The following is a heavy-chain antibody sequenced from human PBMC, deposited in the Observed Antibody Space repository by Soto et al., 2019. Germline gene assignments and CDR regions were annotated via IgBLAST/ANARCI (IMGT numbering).Heavy chain of an antibody. J-gene: IGHJ5*02. V-gene: IGHV3-73*01. Sequence: GGSLRLSCAVSGFAFSGSARYWVRQASGQGPEWIGRFRSKGHTYATAYAASGKGRFIISRDDSKYTAYRHLNSLQTEDTDVYYCTSDLFAGACTSIIWFDPWGRGTLVPVSS. D-gene: IGHD3-16*01. CDR1: GFAFSGSA. CDR2: FRSKGHTYAT. CDR3: TSDLFAGACTSIIWFDP.